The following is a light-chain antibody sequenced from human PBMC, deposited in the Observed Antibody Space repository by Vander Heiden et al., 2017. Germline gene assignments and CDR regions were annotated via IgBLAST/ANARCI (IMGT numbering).Light chain of an antibody. CDR3: SSYTSNNTLGI. CDR2: EVT. J-gene: IGLJ2*01. CDR1: SSDIGGYNY. Sequence: QSALTQPASVSGSPGQSITISCTGTSSDIGGYNYVSWYQQHPGKAPKLMIFEVTNRPSGVSTRFSGSGSNNTASLTISGLQAEDEADYYCSSYTSNNTLGIFGGGTKLTVL. V-gene: IGLV2-14*01.